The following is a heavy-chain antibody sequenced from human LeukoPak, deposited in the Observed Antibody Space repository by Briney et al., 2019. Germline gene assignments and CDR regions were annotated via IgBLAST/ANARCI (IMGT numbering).Heavy chain of an antibody. CDR2: INSDGSST. D-gene: IGHD3-10*01. Sequence: GGSLRLSCAASGFTFSSYWMHWVRQAPGKGLVWVSRINSDGSSTSYADSVKGRFTIYRDISNNIVYLQMNSLKVEDTAFYYCARAGGQFYYGSGTTGGYFDYWGQGTLVTVSS. V-gene: IGHV3-74*01. J-gene: IGHJ4*02. CDR3: ARAGGQFYYGSGTTGGYFDY. CDR1: GFTFSSYW.